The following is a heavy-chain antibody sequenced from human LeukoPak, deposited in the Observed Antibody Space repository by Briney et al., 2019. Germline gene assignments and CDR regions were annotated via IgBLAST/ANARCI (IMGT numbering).Heavy chain of an antibody. CDR3: VRATSSLAFDI. CDR1: GFSVSSDY. V-gene: IGHV3-53*04. D-gene: IGHD6-6*01. CDR2: IYSSGST. J-gene: IGHJ3*02. Sequence: GGSLRLSCAASGFSVSSDYINWFRQAPGKGLEWVSVIYSSGSTYYAGSVEGRFTVSRHTSENTLYLHMNNLRPEDTAVYYCVRATSSLAFDIWGQGTEVTVSS.